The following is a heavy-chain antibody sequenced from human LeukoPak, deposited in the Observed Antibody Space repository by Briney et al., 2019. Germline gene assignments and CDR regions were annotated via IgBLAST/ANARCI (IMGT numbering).Heavy chain of an antibody. D-gene: IGHD1-14*01. Sequence: GGSLRLSCAASGFTFSTYAMSWVRQAPGKGLEWVSIITSSGVSTNYADSVKGRFTISRDNSKNTLYLQMNSLKPDDTAVYYCATDVTGGAISFWGQGALVTVSS. CDR1: GFTFSTYA. V-gene: IGHV3-23*01. J-gene: IGHJ4*02. CDR3: ATDVTGGAISF. CDR2: ITSSGVST.